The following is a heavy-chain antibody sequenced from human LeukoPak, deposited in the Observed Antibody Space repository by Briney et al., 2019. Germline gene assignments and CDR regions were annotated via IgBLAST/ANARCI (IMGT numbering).Heavy chain of an antibody. V-gene: IGHV3-23*01. CDR3: AKGSYYDSSGSFYFDY. J-gene: IGHJ4*02. D-gene: IGHD3-22*01. CDR2: MSGSCDNT. CDR1: GFTFSSYA. Sequence: GGSMRLSCAAYGFTFSSYAMSWVRQAPGKELEWVSGMSGSCDNTYYADSVKGRFTISRDNSKNTLYVQVNSLGTEDTAAYYCAKGSYYDSSGSFYFDYWGQGTLVTVSS.